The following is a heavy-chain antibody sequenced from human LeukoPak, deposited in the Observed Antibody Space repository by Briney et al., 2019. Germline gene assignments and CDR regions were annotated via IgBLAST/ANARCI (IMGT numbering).Heavy chain of an antibody. D-gene: IGHD7-27*01. Sequence: GGSLRLSCVVSGFTFSVYWMSWVRQAPGKGLEWVATIKIDGSEIYYVDSVKGRFTISRDNARNSVYLQMNSLRGEDTAIYYCAREGTLRAHWDPFDYWGQGTLVTVSS. CDR2: IKIDGSEI. J-gene: IGHJ4*02. CDR1: GFTFSVYW. V-gene: IGHV3-7*01. CDR3: AREGTLRAHWDPFDY.